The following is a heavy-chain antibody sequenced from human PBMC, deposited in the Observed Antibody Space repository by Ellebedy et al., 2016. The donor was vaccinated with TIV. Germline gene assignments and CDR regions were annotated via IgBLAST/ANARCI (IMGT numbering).Heavy chain of an antibody. Sequence: GGSLRLSXAASGLTFSGDWMTWIRQAPGKGLEWVANINGDGRAIQYADSVEGRFTISRDNAKKSLFLQMNSLRVEDTAMYYCSRNLGHYMLSDWGQGSLVTVSS. J-gene: IGHJ4*02. CDR1: GLTFSGDW. D-gene: IGHD2-8*01. CDR2: INGDGRAI. CDR3: SRNLGHYMLSD. V-gene: IGHV3-7*01.